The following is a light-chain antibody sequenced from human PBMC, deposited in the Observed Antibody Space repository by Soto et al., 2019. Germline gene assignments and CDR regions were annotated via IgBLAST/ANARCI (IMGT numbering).Light chain of an antibody. J-gene: IGKJ3*01. Sequence: EIVLTQSPATLSLSPGERATLSCRASQSVSGYLVWYQQKVGQAPRLLIYDASNRATGIPARFSGSGSGTDFTLTISSLEPEDFAVYYCQQRSNWPPTFGPGTKVDIK. CDR3: QQRSNWPPT. V-gene: IGKV3-11*01. CDR1: QSVSGY. CDR2: DAS.